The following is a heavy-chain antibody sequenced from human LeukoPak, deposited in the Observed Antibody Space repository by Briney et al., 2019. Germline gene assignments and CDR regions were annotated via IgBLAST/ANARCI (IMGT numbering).Heavy chain of an antibody. J-gene: IGHJ4*02. CDR1: GFSFSTYS. CDR2: IVGSSSNI. CDR3: ATDSPETAAFDY. D-gene: IGHD1-1*01. Sequence: GGSLRLSCTASGFSFSTYSMNGVRQARGKGLEWGSYIVGSSSNIYYADSVKGRFTISRDNAKNSLYLQMDSLRAEDTAVYYCATDSPETAAFDYWGQGTLATVSS. V-gene: IGHV3-48*04.